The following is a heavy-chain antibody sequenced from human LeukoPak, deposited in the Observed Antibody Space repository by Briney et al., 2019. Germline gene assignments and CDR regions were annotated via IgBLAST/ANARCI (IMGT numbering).Heavy chain of an antibody. V-gene: IGHV1-69*04. D-gene: IGHD6-13*01. CDR3: ARNPGYSSSWDYFDY. CDR1: GGTFSSYA. J-gene: IGHJ4*02. CDR2: IIPILGIA. Sequence: ASVKVSCKASGGTFSSYAISWVRQAPGQGLEWMGRIIPILGIANYAQKFQGRVTITADKSTSTAYMELSSLRSEDTAVYYCARNPGYSSSWDYFDYWGQGTLVTVSS.